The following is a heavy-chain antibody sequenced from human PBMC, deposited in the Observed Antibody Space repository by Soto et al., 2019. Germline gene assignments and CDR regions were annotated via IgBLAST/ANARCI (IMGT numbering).Heavy chain of an antibody. CDR1: GFGFSDAW. D-gene: IGHD3-10*01. V-gene: IGHV3-15*07. CDR2: IKSKTHGEAT. J-gene: IGHJ4*02. Sequence: EMQLVESGGDFVQAGGSLRLSCAASGFGFSDAWMHWVRQAPGKGLEWVVRIKSKTHGEATSYAAPVKGRFTISRDDSKNMVYLQMDSLKTEDTGVYYCTTGEGNYFDSWGPGTLVTASS. CDR3: TTGEGNYFDS.